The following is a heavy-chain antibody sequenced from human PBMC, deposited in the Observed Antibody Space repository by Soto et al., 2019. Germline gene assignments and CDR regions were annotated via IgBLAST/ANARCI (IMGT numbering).Heavy chain of an antibody. V-gene: IGHV3-33*01. CDR2: IWYDGSNK. J-gene: IGHJ4*02. D-gene: IGHD3-16*01. Sequence: GGSLRLSCAASGFTFSSYGMHWVRQAPGKGLEWVAVIWYDGSNKYYADSVKGRFTISRDNSKNTLYLQMNSLRAEDTAVYYCARAKGLRYYFDYWGQGTLVTVSS. CDR3: ARAKGLRYYFDY. CDR1: GFTFSSYG.